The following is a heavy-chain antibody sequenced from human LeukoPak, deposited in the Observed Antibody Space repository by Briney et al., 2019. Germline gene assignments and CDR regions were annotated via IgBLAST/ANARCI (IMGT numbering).Heavy chain of an antibody. D-gene: IGHD1-1*01. J-gene: IGHJ4*02. V-gene: IGHV4-39*02. CDR2: IYYTGNT. CDR3: TREFTSTSGD. CDR1: GGSVSSTSHH. Sequence: SETLSLTCTVSGGSVSSTSHHWAWIRQAPGKGLEWIASIYYTGNTYYNPSLKSRLSISIDTSKNYFSLKLSSVTAADTAVYFCTREFTSTSGDWGQGTLVTVSS.